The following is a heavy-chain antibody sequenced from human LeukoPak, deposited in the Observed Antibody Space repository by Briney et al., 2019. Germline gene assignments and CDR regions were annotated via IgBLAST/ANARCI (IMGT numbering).Heavy chain of an antibody. D-gene: IGHD6-6*01. V-gene: IGHV4-34*01. CDR1: GGSFSGYY. CDR2: INHSGST. J-gene: IGHJ4*02. Sequence: SETLSLTCAVYGGSFSGYYWSWIRQPPGKGLEWIWEINHSGSTNYNPSLKSRVTISVDTSKNQFSLKLSSVTAADTAVYYCARGLGYSSSLLPGGYWGQGTLVTVSS. CDR3: ARGLGYSSSLLPGGY.